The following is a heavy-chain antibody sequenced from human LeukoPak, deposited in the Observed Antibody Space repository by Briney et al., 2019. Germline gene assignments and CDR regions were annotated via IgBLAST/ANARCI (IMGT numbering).Heavy chain of an antibody. J-gene: IGHJ4*02. CDR3: AREHKSYGDYPYYFDS. V-gene: IGHV4-30-4*01. CDR2: INKKGGT. D-gene: IGHD4-17*01. Sequence: SQTLSLPCTVSSDSISSGDYYWIWIRQPAGKGLEFIGYINKKGGTFYNPPLKSRVSISIDTSKNQFSLKLTSVTAADTAVYFCAREHKSYGDYPYYFDSWGQGTLVTVSS. CDR1: SDSISSGDYY.